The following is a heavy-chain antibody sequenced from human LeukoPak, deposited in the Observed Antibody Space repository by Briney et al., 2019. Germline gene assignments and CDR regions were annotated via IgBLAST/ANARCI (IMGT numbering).Heavy chain of an antibody. CDR3: ARDLTGTSDY. J-gene: IGHJ4*02. CDR1: GYTFTGYY. Sequence: ASVKVSCKASGYTFTGYYIHWVRQAPGQGLEWMGWINPNNGGTSFAQKFQGRATMTRDTSISTAYMELSGLRSDDTAVYYCARDLTGTSDYWGQGTLVTVSS. CDR2: INPNNGGT. V-gene: IGHV1-2*02. D-gene: IGHD1-20*01.